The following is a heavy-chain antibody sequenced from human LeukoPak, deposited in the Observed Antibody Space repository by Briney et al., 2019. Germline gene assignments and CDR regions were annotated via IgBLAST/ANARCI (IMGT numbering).Heavy chain of an antibody. J-gene: IGHJ4*02. CDR3: ARAVGVGATTFDY. CDR2: ISSSGSTI. Sequence: GGSLRLSCAASGFTFSDYFMNWIRQAPGKGLEWVSYISSSGSTIYYADSVKGRFTISRDNAKNSLYLQMNSLRAEDTAVYYCARAVGVGATTFDYWGQGTLVTVSS. V-gene: IGHV3-11*01. D-gene: IGHD1-26*01. CDR1: GFTFSDYF.